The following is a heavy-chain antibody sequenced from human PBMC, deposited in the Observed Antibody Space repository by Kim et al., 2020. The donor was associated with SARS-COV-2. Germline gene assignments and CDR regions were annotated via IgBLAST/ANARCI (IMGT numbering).Heavy chain of an antibody. D-gene: IGHD1-26*01. V-gene: IGHV3-23*01. J-gene: IGHJ5*02. CDR3: AKDTGGIVGGNWFDP. Sequence: KGRLTISRDNSKNTLYLQMNRLRAEDTAVYYCAKDTGGIVGGNWFDPWGQGTLVTVSS.